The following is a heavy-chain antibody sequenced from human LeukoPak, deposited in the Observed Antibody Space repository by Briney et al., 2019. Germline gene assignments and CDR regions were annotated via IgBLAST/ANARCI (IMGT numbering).Heavy chain of an antibody. D-gene: IGHD6-19*01. CDR3: VCGWYVDY. J-gene: IGHJ4*02. CDR1: GFTFSSYA. Sequence: WGSLRLSCAASGFTFSSYAMSCVRQAPGKGLEWVSTINDNGGTTYYADSVKGRFTISRGNSRNTLYLQMNSLRAEDTAVYYCVCGWYVDYWGQGTLVTVSS. CDR2: INDNGGTT. V-gene: IGHV3-23*01.